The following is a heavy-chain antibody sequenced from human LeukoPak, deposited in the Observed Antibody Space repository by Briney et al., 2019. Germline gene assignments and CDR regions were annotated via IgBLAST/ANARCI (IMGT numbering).Heavy chain of an antibody. J-gene: IGHJ4*02. D-gene: IGHD3-16*01. CDR3: VKVASVTTFGGTFDY. V-gene: IGHV3-64D*09. CDR1: GFTFSTYA. CDR2: ISSDGGRT. Sequence: GGSLRLSCSASGFTFSTYAMYWVRQAPGKGLEYVSAISSDGGRTYYADSVKGRFTISRDNSKNTLYLQMSSLRAEDTAVYYCVKVASVTTFGGTFDYWGQGTLVTVSS.